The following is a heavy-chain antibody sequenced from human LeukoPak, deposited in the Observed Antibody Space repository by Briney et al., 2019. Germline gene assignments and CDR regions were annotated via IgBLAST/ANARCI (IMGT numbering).Heavy chain of an antibody. CDR3: ARMYDTLKYYYYGMDV. J-gene: IGHJ6*04. D-gene: IGHD3-9*01. CDR1: GFTFSSYS. CDR2: ISSSSSYI. V-gene: IGHV3-21*01. Sequence: PGGSLRLSCAASGFTFSSYSMNWVRQAPGKGLEGVSSISSSSSYIYYADSVKGRFTISRDNAKNSLYLQMNSLRAEDTAVYYCARMYDTLKYYYYGMDVWGKGTTVTVSS.